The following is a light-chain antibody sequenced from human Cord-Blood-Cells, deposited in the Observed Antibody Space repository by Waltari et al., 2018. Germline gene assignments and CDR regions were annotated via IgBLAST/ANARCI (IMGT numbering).Light chain of an antibody. CDR3: SYYTSNSTLEV. CDR1: SDDVGGYNV. J-gene: IGLJ1*01. V-gene: IGLV2-14*01. CDR2: EVS. Sequence: SPLPPPSASSGSPRPSTTFSCTATSDDVGGYNVASWYQQHQRKAPKLMIYEVSNRPSGVSKRSTGSTAGNTATPTISSLQAEDEADDDCSYYTSNSTLEVFGTGTKVTVL.